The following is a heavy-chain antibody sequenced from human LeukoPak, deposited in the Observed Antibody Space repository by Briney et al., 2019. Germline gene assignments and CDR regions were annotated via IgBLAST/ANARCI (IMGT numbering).Heavy chain of an antibody. J-gene: IGHJ4*02. Sequence: SETQSLTCTVSGGSISSYYWSWIRQPPGKGLEWIGYIYYSGSTNYNPSLKSRVTISVDTSKNQFSLKLSSVTAADTAVYYCARSYSSGWYAGVHDYWGRGTLVTVSS. CDR2: IYYSGST. CDR3: ARSYSSGWYAGVHDY. D-gene: IGHD6-19*01. CDR1: GGSISSYY. V-gene: IGHV4-59*01.